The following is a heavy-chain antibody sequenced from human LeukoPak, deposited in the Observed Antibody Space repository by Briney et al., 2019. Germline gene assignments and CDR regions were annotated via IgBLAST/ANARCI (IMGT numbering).Heavy chain of an antibody. Sequence: SETLSDTSAVSGDSISSASASWMRQPPGKGLEWIGYIYYSGSTNYNPSLKSRVTISVDTSKNQFSLKLSSVTTADTAVYYCASGREMATRERWLLTRGQGTLVTVSS. D-gene: IGHD5-24*01. CDR2: IYYSGST. V-gene: IGHV4-59*01. CDR3: ASGREMATRERWLLT. CDR1: GDSISSAS. J-gene: IGHJ4*02.